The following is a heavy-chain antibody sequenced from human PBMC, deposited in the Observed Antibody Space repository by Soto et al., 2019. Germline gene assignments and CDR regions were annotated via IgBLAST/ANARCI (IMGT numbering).Heavy chain of an antibody. J-gene: IGHJ6*02. CDR3: ASSYYGSGNPKDYYYGMDV. Sequence: QVQLVQSGAAVKKPGASVKVSCKASGYTFTSYAMHWVRQAPGQRLERMGWINAGNGNTKYSQKFQGRVTITRDTSASTAYMELSSLRSEDTAVYYCASSYYGSGNPKDYYYGMDVWGQGTTVTVSS. V-gene: IGHV1-3*01. CDR2: INAGNGNT. D-gene: IGHD3-10*01. CDR1: GYTFTSYA.